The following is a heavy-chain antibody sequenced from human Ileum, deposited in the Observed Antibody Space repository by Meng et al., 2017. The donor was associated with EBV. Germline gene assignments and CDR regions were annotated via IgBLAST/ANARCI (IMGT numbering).Heavy chain of an antibody. CDR3: AHKPSGEDFFDY. Sequence: QCTVKESGPTLLKPTQTLTLSCKLSGFSLSTNGGGVGWIRQPPGKALERLALIYYDDYQRYIPSLKTRLTITRVTAKSQVVLAMTNMDPVDTATYYCAHKPSGEDFFDYWGQGTLVTVSS. D-gene: IGHD3-16*01. CDR1: GFSLSTNGGG. CDR2: IYYDDYQ. J-gene: IGHJ4*02. V-gene: IGHV2-5*02.